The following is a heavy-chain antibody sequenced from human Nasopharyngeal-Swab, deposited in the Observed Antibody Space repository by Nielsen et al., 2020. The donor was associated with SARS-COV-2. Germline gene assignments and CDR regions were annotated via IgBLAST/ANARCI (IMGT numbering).Heavy chain of an antibody. CDR2: IHHSGST. CDR3: ARAAITMIVVVSAFDI. V-gene: IGHV4-4*02. CDR1: GGSISSSNW. D-gene: IGHD3-22*01. Sequence: GSLRLSCAVSGGSISSSNWWSWVRQPPGKGLEWIGEIHHSGSTNYNPSLKSRVTISVDKSKNQFSLKLRSVTAADTAVYYCARAAITMIVVVSAFDIWGQGTMVTVSS. J-gene: IGHJ3*02.